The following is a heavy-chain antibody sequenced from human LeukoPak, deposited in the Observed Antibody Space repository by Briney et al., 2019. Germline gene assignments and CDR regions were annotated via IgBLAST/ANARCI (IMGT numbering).Heavy chain of an antibody. D-gene: IGHD3-10*01. V-gene: IGHV4-38-2*02. CDR2: IYHSGST. Sequence: SETLSLTCTVSGYSISSGYYWGWIRQPPGKGLEWIGSIYHSGSTYYNPSLKSRVTISVDTSKNQFSLKLSSVTAADTAAYYCARGPYYYGSGSYYYYYMDVWGKGTTVTVSS. J-gene: IGHJ6*03. CDR1: GYSISSGYY. CDR3: ARGPYYYGSGSYYYYYMDV.